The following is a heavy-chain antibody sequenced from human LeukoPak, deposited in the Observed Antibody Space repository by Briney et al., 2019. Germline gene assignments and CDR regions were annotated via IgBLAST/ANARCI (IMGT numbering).Heavy chain of an antibody. D-gene: IGHD3-9*01. CDR2: IYYSGST. Sequence: SSETLSLTCTVSGDSISSYYWSWIRQPPGKGLEWIGYIYYSGSTNYNPSLKSRVTISVDTSKNQFSLKLSSVTAADTAVYYCARGSDWLSAAFDYWGQGTLVTVSS. CDR3: ARGSDWLSAAFDY. CDR1: GDSISSYY. J-gene: IGHJ4*02. V-gene: IGHV4-59*01.